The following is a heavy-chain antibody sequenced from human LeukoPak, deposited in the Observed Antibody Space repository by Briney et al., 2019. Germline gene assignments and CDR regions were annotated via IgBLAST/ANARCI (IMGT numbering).Heavy chain of an antibody. J-gene: IGHJ4*02. CDR3: ASFYYYDSSGYYENYFDY. V-gene: IGHV3-21*01. CDR2: ISSSSSYI. Sequence: GGSLRLSCAASGFTFSSYSMNWVRQAPGKGLEWVSSISSSSSYIYYADSVKGRFTISRDNAKNSLYLQMSSLRAEDTAVYYCASFYYYDSSGYYENYFDYWGQGTLVTVSS. CDR1: GFTFSSYS. D-gene: IGHD3-22*01.